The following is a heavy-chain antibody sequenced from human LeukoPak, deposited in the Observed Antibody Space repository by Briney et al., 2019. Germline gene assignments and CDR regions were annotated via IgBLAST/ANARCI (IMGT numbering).Heavy chain of an antibody. Sequence: GESLKISRKGSGYSFTSYWIGWVRQMPGKGLEWMGNIYPGDSDTRYSLSSQGQVTISADKSISTAYLQWSSLKASDTAMYYCARSPSVDIVATITVHWFDPWGQGSLVTVSS. CDR1: GYSFTSYW. J-gene: IGHJ5*02. CDR2: IYPGDSDT. V-gene: IGHV5-51*01. CDR3: ARSPSVDIVATITVHWFDP. D-gene: IGHD5-12*01.